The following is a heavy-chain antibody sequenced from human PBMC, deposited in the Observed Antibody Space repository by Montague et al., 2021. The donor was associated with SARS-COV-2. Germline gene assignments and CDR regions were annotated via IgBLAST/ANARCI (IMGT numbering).Heavy chain of an antibody. D-gene: IGHD6-13*01. Sequence: SETLSLTCTVPGDSITTYYWNWIRQPPGKGLEWLGSIFYTGSTNYSPSLKSRVTISLDTSKNQFFLKVTSVTAADTAVYYCARQAAGSYFYYGVDVWGQGTTVTVSS. CDR3: ARQAAGSYFYYGVDV. V-gene: IGHV4-59*12. CDR2: IFYTGST. J-gene: IGHJ6*02. CDR1: GDSITTYY.